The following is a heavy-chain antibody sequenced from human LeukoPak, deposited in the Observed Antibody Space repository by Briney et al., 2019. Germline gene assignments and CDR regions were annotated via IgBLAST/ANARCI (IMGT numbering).Heavy chain of an antibody. V-gene: IGHV4-59*11. CDR1: GGSFSNHY. Sequence: SETLSLTCTVSGGSFSNHYWSWIRQPPGKGLEWIGYIYHTGSTNYNPSLKSRVTISVDTSKNQFSLKLSSVTAADTAVYYCARGNYIDWFDPWGQGTQVTVSS. CDR3: ARGNYIDWFDP. CDR2: IYHTGST. J-gene: IGHJ5*02. D-gene: IGHD1-7*01.